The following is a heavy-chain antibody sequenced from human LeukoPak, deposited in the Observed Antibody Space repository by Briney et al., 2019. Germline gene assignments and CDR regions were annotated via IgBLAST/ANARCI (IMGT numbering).Heavy chain of an antibody. D-gene: IGHD3-9*01. CDR1: GGSFSGYY. CDR3: ARVLDWLLHNFDY. J-gene: IGHJ4*02. V-gene: IGHV4-34*01. Sequence: PSETLSLTCAVYGGSFSGYYWSWIRQPPGKGLEWIGEINHSGSTNYNPSLKSRVTISVDTSKNQFSLKLSSVTAADTAVYYCARVLDWLLHNFDYWGQGTLVTVSS. CDR2: INHSGST.